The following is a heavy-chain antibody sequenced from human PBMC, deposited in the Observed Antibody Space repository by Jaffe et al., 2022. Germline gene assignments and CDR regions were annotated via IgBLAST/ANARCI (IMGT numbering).Heavy chain of an antibody. Sequence: QVQLQESGPGLVKPSQTLSLTCTVSGGSISSGSYYWSWIRQPAGKGLEWIGRIYTSGSTNYNPSLKSRVTISVDTSKNQFSLKLSSVTAADTAVYYCARDRWFGDILYFDLWGRGTLVTVSS. V-gene: IGHV4-61*02. D-gene: IGHD3-10*01. CDR3: ARDRWFGDILYFDL. CDR2: IYTSGST. CDR1: GGSISSGSYY. J-gene: IGHJ2*01.